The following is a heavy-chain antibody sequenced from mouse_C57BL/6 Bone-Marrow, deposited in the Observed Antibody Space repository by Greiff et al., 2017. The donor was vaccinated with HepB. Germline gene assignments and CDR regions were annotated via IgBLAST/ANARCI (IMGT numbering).Heavy chain of an antibody. CDR2: ISYDGSN. J-gene: IGHJ3*01. CDR1: GYSITSGYY. Sequence: EVQLQESGPGLVKPSPSLSLTCSVTGYSITSGYYWNWIRQFPGNKLEWMGYISYDGSNNYNPSLKNRISITRDTSKNQFFLQLNSVTTEDTATYYCEGDGGYYGSSEAWFAYWGQGTLVTVSA. D-gene: IGHD1-1*01. CDR3: EGDGGYYGSSEAWFAY. V-gene: IGHV3-6*01.